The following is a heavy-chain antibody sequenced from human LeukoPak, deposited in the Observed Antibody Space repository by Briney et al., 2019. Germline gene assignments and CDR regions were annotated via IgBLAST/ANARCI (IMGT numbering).Heavy chain of an antibody. D-gene: IGHD5-12*01. CDR1: GYTFSTDW. J-gene: IGHJ3*02. CDR2: IYPGDSES. Sequence: LGESLKISCKAFGYTFSTDWIGWVRQVPGKGLEWMGIIYPGDSESTYSPSFVGQVTISVDKSISTAYLQWSSLKGSDTAMYYCARSGLHRGYSAFEVTPSYGFDIWGQGTMVTVS. CDR3: ARSGLHRGYSAFEVTPSYGFDI. V-gene: IGHV5-51*01.